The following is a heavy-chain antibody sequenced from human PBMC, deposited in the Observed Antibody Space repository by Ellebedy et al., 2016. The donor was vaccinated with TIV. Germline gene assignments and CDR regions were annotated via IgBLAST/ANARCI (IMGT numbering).Heavy chain of an antibody. V-gene: IGHV3-48*01. Sequence: GESLKISCAASGFTFSSYSMNWVRQAPGEGLEWVSYISSSSTTKYADSVKGRFTISRDNAKNSLYLQLTSLRAEDTAVYRCAKDRSGQYPDASFDVWGQGTLVTVSS. CDR1: GFTFSSYS. J-gene: IGHJ3*01. CDR3: AKDRSGQYPDASFDV. CDR2: ISSSSTT. D-gene: IGHD2-15*01.